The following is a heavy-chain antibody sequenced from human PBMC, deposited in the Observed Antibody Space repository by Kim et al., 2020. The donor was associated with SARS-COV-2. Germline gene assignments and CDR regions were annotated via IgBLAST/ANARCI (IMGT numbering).Heavy chain of an antibody. D-gene: IGHD3-3*01. CDR3: ARGGAGIAIFGYMDV. J-gene: IGHJ6*03. CDR2: ISSNGGST. CDR1: GFTFSSYV. V-gene: IGHV3-64*01. Sequence: GGSLRLSCAASGFTFSSYVMHWVRQAPGKGLEYVSTISSNGGSTYYANSVKGRFTISRDNSKNTLSLQMGSLRAEDMAVYYCARGGAGIAIFGYMDVWGKGTTVTVSS.